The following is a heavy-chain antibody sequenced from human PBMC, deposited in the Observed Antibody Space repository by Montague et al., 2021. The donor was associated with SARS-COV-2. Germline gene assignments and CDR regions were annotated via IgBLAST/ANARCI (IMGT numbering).Heavy chain of an antibody. CDR2: INYSGST. Sequence: SETLSLTCTVSGGSISGSSYYWVWIRQPPGKGLEWIGSINYSGSTYYNPSLKSRATISVDTSKNQFSLKLGSVTAADTAVYYCARLLSRIAAVGRIHYFDSWGQATRLTGSS. V-gene: IGHV4-39*01. CDR3: ARLLSRIAAVGRIHYFDS. D-gene: IGHD6-13*01. J-gene: IGHJ4*02. CDR1: GGSISGSSYY.